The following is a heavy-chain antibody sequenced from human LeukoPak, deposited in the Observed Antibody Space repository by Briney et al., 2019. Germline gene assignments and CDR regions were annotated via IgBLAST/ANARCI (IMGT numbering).Heavy chain of an antibody. Sequence: SETLSLTCTVSGDSIRSADYYWSWIRQPPGKGLEWIGYIYYSGGTYYNPSLQSRVTISIDTSKNQFSLKLSSVSAVDTAVYYCARVGIQLFRTPQYGMDVWGHGTTVAVSS. CDR2: IYYSGGT. D-gene: IGHD5-18*01. J-gene: IGHJ6*02. CDR1: GDSIRSADYY. CDR3: ARVGIQLFRTPQYGMDV. V-gene: IGHV4-30-4*01.